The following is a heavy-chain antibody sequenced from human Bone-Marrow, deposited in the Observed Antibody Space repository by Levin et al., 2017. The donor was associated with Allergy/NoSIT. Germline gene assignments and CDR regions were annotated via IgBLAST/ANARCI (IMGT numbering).Heavy chain of an antibody. J-gene: IGHJ5*02. V-gene: IGHV4-34*01. CDR2: INHSGST. CDR1: GGSVSGYY. CDR3: AREPGYCSGGSCYGGWFDP. D-gene: IGHD2-15*01. Sequence: GSLRLSCAVYGGSVSGYYWSWIRQPPGKGLEWIGEINHSGSTHYNPSLKSRVTISLDTSKNQFSLKLSSVTAADTAVYYCAREPGYCSGGSCYGGWFDPWGQGTLVTVSS.